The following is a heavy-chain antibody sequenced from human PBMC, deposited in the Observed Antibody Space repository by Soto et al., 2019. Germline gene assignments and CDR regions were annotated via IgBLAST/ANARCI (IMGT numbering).Heavy chain of an antibody. CDR3: ARSSISGWYWKLDL. D-gene: IGHD6-19*01. V-gene: IGHV4-59*01. J-gene: IGHJ4*02. Sequence: SETLSHTCTVAGGSLSSFYWSWLRQPPGKGLEWIGYIYYSGSTNYNPSLKSRVTISVDTSKNQFSLKLSSVTAADTAVYYYARSSISGWYWKLDLWGKGTLVTVSS. CDR1: GGSLSSFY. CDR2: IYYSGST.